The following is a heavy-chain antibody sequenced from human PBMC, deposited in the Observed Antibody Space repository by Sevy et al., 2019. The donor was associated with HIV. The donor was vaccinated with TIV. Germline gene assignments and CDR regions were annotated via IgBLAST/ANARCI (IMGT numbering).Heavy chain of an antibody. CDR2: ISSSSSYI. CDR1: GFTFSSYS. J-gene: IGHJ6*02. D-gene: IGHD2-15*01. Sequence: GGSLRLSCAASGFTFSSYSMNWVRQAPGKGLEWFSSISSSSSYIYYADSVKGRFTISRDNAKNSLYLQMNSLRAEDTAVYYCARPSGAATDYYYYGMDVWGQGTTVTVSS. CDR3: ARPSGAATDYYYYGMDV. V-gene: IGHV3-21*01.